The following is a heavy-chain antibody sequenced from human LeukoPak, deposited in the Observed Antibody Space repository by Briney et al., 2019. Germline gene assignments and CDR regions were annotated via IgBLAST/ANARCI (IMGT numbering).Heavy chain of an antibody. V-gene: IGHV4-39*01. Sequence: PSETLSLTCTVSGGSIIRSTYYWGWIRQPPGKGLEWIGSIYYSGSTYYNPSLKSRVTISVDTSKDQFSLKLSSVTAADTAVYYCARQERGGSLIAVVPGYWFDPWGQGTLVTVSS. CDR2: IYYSGST. J-gene: IGHJ5*02. D-gene: IGHD2-2*01. CDR1: GGSIIRSTYY. CDR3: ARQERGGSLIAVVPGYWFDP.